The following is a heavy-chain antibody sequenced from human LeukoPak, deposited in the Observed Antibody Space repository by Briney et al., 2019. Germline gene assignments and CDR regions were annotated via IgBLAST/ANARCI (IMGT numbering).Heavy chain of an antibody. V-gene: IGHV4-34*01. Sequence: SETLSLTCAVYGGSFSGYYWSWIRQPPGKGLEWIGEINHSGSTNYNPSLKSRVTISVDTSKNQFSLKLSSVTAADTAVYYCARRLDGDYPHRGLDPWGQGTLVTVSS. J-gene: IGHJ5*02. D-gene: IGHD4-17*01. CDR2: INHSGST. CDR3: ARRLDGDYPHRGLDP. CDR1: GGSFSGYY.